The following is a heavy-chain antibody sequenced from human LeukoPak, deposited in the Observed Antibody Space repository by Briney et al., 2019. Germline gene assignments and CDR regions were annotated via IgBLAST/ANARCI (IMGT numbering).Heavy chain of an antibody. CDR1: GFNVSSNY. Sequence: GGSLRLSCGASGFNVSSNYMSWVRQAPGKGLEWVSVIYSGGSTYYADSVKGRFTISRHNSKNTLYLQMNSLRPEDTAVYFCASSGYYDSSIFDYWGQGTLVTVSS. CDR3: ASSGYYDSSIFDY. J-gene: IGHJ4*02. CDR2: IYSGGST. V-gene: IGHV3-53*04. D-gene: IGHD3-22*01.